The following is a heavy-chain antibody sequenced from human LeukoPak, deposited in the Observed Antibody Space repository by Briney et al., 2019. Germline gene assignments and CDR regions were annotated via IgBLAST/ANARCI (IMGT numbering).Heavy chain of an antibody. Sequence: SVKVSCKASGGTFSSYAISWVRQAPGQGLEWMGGIITICGTANYAQKFQGRVTITTDESTRTAYMELNSLRAEDRAVYYCARSPAYSSSFSIDPWGQGTLVTVSS. CDR3: ARSPAYSSSFSIDP. CDR2: IITICGTA. V-gene: IGHV1-69*05. D-gene: IGHD6-6*01. CDR1: GGTFSSYA. J-gene: IGHJ5*02.